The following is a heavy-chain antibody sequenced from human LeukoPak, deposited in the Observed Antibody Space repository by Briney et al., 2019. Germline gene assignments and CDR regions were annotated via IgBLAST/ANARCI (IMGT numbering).Heavy chain of an antibody. CDR3: AREGVAATTTTSRLMGYCGLDI. CDR2: ISSSGSTI. CDR1: GFTFSDYY. Sequence: KSGGSLRLSCAASGFTFSDYYMSWIRQAPGKGLEWVSYISSSGSTIYYADSVKGRFTISRDNAKNSLYLQMNSLRAEDTAVYYCAREGVAATTTTSRLMGYCGLDIWGQGTMVTVSS. J-gene: IGHJ3*02. V-gene: IGHV3-11*01. D-gene: IGHD2-21*01.